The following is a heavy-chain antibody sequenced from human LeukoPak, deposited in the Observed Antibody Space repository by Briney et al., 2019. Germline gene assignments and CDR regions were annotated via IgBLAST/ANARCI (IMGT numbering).Heavy chain of an antibody. Sequence: SQTLSLTCTVSGGSISSGGYHWGWIRQPPGKGLEWIGYIYHGGTTYYNPSLKSRVTISADSSRNQFSLKLTSVTAADTAVYHCAKNGQSGFSFDPWGQGTLVTVSS. CDR2: IYHGGTT. CDR1: GGSISSGGYH. D-gene: IGHD1-26*01. V-gene: IGHV4-30-2*01. CDR3: AKNGQSGFSFDP. J-gene: IGHJ5*02.